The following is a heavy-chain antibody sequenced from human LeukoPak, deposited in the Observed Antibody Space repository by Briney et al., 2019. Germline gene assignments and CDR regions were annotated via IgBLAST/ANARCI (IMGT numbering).Heavy chain of an antibody. V-gene: IGHV3-21*01. D-gene: IGHD6-19*01. Sequence: GGSLRLSCAASGFTFSTYTINWVRQAPGKGLAWVSSISSSSSYIYYADSVKGRFTISRDNSKNTLYLQMNTLRPDDTAVYYCAKDVVGQQWPENCWGQGTLVTVSS. J-gene: IGHJ4*02. CDR1: GFTFSTYT. CDR3: AKDVVGQQWPENC. CDR2: ISSSSSYI.